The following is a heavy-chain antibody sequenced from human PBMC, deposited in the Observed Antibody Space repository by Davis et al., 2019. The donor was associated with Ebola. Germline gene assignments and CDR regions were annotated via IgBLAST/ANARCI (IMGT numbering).Heavy chain of an antibody. J-gene: IGHJ4*02. Sequence: ASVKVSCKASGYTFTGYYMQWVRQAPGQGLEWMGWINPNSGGTNYAQKFQGRVTMTRDTSISTAYMELSSLRSDDTAVYYCARGPHCTTSCYYEQDYWGQGTLVTVSS. D-gene: IGHD2-2*01. CDR2: INPNSGGT. CDR3: ARGPHCTTSCYYEQDY. CDR1: GYTFTGYY. V-gene: IGHV1-2*02.